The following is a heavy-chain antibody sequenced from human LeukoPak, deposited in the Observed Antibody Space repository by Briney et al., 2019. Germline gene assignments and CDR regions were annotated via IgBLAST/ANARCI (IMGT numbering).Heavy chain of an antibody. Sequence: QPGGSLRLSCAASGFGISNSAMSWVRQAPGKGLEWVSLIVASSGSTFYADSVKGRFTISRDSSKNTLYLQMNSLRAEDMAVYYCAKGAYDYIEMGYFDYWGQGTLVTVSS. V-gene: IGHV3-23*01. CDR1: GFGISNSA. CDR2: IVASSGST. D-gene: IGHD5-12*01. CDR3: AKGAYDYIEMGYFDY. J-gene: IGHJ4*02.